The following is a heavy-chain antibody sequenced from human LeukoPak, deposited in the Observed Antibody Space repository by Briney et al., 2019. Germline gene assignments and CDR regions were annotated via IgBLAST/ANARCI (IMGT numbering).Heavy chain of an antibody. CDR2: IRSKAYGGTT. Sequence: GGSLRLSCAASGFTVSSNYMSWVRQAPGKGLEWVGFIRSKAYGGTTEYAASVKGRFTISRDDSKSIAYLQMNSLKTEDTAVYYCTTNDYVWGSYRHWGQGTLVTVSS. V-gene: IGHV3-49*04. CDR3: TTNDYVWGSYRH. D-gene: IGHD3-16*02. CDR1: GFTVSSNY. J-gene: IGHJ4*02.